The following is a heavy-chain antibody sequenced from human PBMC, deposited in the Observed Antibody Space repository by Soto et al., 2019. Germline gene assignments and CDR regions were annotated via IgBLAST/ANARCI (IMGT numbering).Heavy chain of an antibody. Sequence: QVQLVQSGPQVKKPGPSVKVSCEVSEYRFPSFGINWVRQAPGQGLEWVVWVNPDNNNTNYPQNLQHRVSLTTDTSTNTAFLELRDLTSDDTAVYYCARVRFGDALDYWGPGTLVTVSA. D-gene: IGHD4-17*01. CDR1: EYRFPSFG. CDR3: ARVRFGDALDY. J-gene: IGHJ4*03. CDR2: VNPDNNNT. V-gene: IGHV1-18*01.